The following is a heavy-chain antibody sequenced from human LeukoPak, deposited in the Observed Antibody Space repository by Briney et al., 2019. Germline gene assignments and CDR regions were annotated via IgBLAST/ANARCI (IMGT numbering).Heavy chain of an antibody. CDR2: IYHTGST. CDR1: GGSISSYY. J-gene: IGHJ4*02. Sequence: SETLSLTCTVSGGSISSYYWSWIRQPPGKGLEWIGYIYHTGSTSYSPSLKNRVTISADTSQNQFSLKLSSVTAADTAVYYCASRKLGNDYWGQGTLVTVSS. CDR3: ASRKLGNDY. D-gene: IGHD7-27*01. V-gene: IGHV4-59*01.